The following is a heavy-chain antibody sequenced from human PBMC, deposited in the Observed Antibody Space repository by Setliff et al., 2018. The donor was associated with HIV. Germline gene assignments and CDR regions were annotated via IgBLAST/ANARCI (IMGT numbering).Heavy chain of an antibody. J-gene: IGHJ4*02. Sequence: PGGSLRLSCAASRFTFSTSWMSWVRQAPGKGLEWVANIKSDGSEKYYVDSVKGRFTISRDDAKNTVYLQMNSLRGDDTAVYYCATIPWGLFDYWGQGTLVTVSS. CDR2: IKSDGSEK. CDR1: RFTFSTSW. CDR3: ATIPWGLFDY. V-gene: IGHV3-7*01. D-gene: IGHD7-27*01.